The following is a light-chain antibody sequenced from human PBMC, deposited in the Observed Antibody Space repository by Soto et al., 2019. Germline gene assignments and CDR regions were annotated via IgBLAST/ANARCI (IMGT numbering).Light chain of an antibody. Sequence: EIVLTQSPATLSLSPGERATHSCRASQSISSYLAWYQQKPGQAPRLLIYGTSKRATGIPARFSGSGSGTDFTLTISSLEPEDFAVYYCQQRGNWPPTWTFGQGTKVDIK. CDR1: QSISSY. J-gene: IGKJ1*01. V-gene: IGKV3-11*01. CDR2: GTS. CDR3: QQRGNWPPTWT.